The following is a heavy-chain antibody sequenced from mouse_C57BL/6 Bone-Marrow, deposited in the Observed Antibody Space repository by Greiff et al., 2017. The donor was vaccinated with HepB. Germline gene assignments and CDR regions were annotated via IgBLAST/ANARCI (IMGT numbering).Heavy chain of an antibody. V-gene: IGHV1-55*01. CDR2: IYPGSGST. CDR1: GYTFTSYW. D-gene: IGHD2-4*01. J-gene: IGHJ1*03. Sequence: VQLQQSGAELVKPGASVKMSCKASGYTFTSYWITWVKQRPGQGLEWIGDIYPGSGSTNYNEKFKSKATLTVDTSSSTAYMQLSSLTSEDSAVYYCAYYDYDGWYFDVWGTGTTVTVSS. CDR3: AYYDYDGWYFDV.